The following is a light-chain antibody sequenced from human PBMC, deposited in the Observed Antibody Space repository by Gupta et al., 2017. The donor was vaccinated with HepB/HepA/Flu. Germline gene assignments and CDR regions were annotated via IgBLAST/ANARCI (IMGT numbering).Light chain of an antibody. V-gene: IGKV1-5*03. CDR2: EAS. J-gene: IGKJ3*01. Sequence: DVQMTQSPSTLSASVGDRVTITCRASQSISRSMAWYQQNEGKSPNLLIYEASKLDRGVPSRFTGSGCGTEFTLTISSLQPDDFATYYCQQYNTYPITFGPGTKVDFK. CDR3: QQYNTYPIT. CDR1: QSISRS.